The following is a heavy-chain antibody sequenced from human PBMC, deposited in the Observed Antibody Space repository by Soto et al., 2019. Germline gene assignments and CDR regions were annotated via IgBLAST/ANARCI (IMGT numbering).Heavy chain of an antibody. J-gene: IGHJ4*02. CDR2: ISGSGGST. D-gene: IGHD6-19*01. CDR3: AKEILGIAVAGLAPFDY. V-gene: IGHV3-23*01. CDR1: GFTFSSYA. Sequence: EVQLLESGGGLVQPGGSLRLSCAASGFTFSSYAMSWVRQAPGKGLEWVSAISGSGGSTYYADSVKCRFTISRDNSKNTLYLQMNSLRAEDTAVYYCAKEILGIAVAGLAPFDYWGQGTLVTVSS.